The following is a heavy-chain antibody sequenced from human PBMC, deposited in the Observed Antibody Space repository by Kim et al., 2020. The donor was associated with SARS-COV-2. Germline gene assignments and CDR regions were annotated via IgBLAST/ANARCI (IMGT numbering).Heavy chain of an antibody. CDR3: ARQITMIAGNWIDP. J-gene: IGHJ5*02. V-gene: IGHV3-21*01. D-gene: IGHD3-22*01. Sequence: ADSLKDRFTISRDNAKNSQYLQMNSLRAEDTAVYYYARQITMIAGNWIDPWGQETLVTVSS.